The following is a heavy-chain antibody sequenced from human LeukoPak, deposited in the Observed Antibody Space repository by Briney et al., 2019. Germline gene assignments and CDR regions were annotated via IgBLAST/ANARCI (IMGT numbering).Heavy chain of an antibody. CDR1: GFAFSTYG. Sequence: GGSLRLSCTASGFAFSTYGMYWIRQAPGKGLEWVAVISYDGSNKYYADSVKGRFTISRDISKNTLYLQMNSLRAEDTAIYYCARASVASSSWYLYYFDYWGQGTLVTVSS. J-gene: IGHJ4*02. D-gene: IGHD6-13*01. V-gene: IGHV3-30*12. CDR2: ISYDGSNK. CDR3: ARASVASSSWYLYYFDY.